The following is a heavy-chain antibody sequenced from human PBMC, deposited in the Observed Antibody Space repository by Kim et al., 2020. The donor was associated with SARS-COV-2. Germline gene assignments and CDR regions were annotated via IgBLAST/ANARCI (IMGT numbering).Heavy chain of an antibody. D-gene: IGHD1-1*01. J-gene: IGHJ4*02. CDR2: SYT. Sequence: SYTNYADSVKGRFTISRDNAKNSLYLQMNSLRAEDTAVYYCARGTTPTDCWGQGTLVTVSS. V-gene: IGHV3-11*05. CDR3: ARGTTPTDC.